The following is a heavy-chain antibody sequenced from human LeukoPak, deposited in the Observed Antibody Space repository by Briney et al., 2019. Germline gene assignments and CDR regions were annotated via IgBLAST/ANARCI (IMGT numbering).Heavy chain of an antibody. V-gene: IGHV1-2*02. D-gene: IGHD6-19*01. CDR2: IDPKSGGT. CDR1: GYTFTDNY. J-gene: IGHJ4*01. Sequence: GSVTESCKASGYTFTDNYMHWVRQAPGQGVEWMGWIDPKSGGTNSAQRMQGRVTMTRDTSITTGYMELSSLTPDDTAIYYCARWRGYSSGWSGPFDDWGHGDLFRVSS. CDR3: ARWRGYSSGWSGPFDD.